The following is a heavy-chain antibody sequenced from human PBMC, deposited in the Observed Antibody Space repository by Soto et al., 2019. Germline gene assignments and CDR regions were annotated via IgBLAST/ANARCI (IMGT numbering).Heavy chain of an antibody. D-gene: IGHD3-3*01. Sequence: QVQLVESGGGVVQPGRSLRLSCAASGVTFSNYDLHWVRQAPGKGLEWVAVIWFDGSNTYYADSVKGRFTISRDNSKNTLYLQINSLIAVDTAVYYCARPYYDFWSDSRDGRRNAFDIWGQGTMVTVSS. V-gene: IGHV3-33*01. CDR3: ARPYYDFWSDSRDGRRNAFDI. CDR1: GVTFSNYD. CDR2: IWFDGSNT. J-gene: IGHJ3*02.